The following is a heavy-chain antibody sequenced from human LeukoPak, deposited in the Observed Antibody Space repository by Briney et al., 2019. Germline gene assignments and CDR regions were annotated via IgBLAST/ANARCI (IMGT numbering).Heavy chain of an antibody. Sequence: GSLRLFCVASDFTFTNAWMNWVRQAPGKGLEWVGRIKSEADGETIDYAAPVKGRFTFSRDGSKNMLYLQMNSLKSEDTAVYYCSTLTSRGLSDSWGQGTLVTVSS. V-gene: IGHV3-15*07. CDR1: DFTFTNAW. CDR2: IKSEADGETI. J-gene: IGHJ4*02. D-gene: IGHD1-20*01. CDR3: STLTSRGLSDS.